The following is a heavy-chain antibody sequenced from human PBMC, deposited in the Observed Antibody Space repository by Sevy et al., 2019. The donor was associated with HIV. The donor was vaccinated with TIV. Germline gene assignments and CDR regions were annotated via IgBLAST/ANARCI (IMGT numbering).Heavy chain of an antibody. D-gene: IGHD2-2*01. CDR2: ISYDGNDK. CDR1: GFTFSRFG. V-gene: IGHV3-30*04. CDR3: AKDTHIVVVPAARGHYYYYGMDV. Sequence: GGSLRLSCAVSGFTFSRFGMHWVRQAPGKGLEWVAVISYDGNDKHYAESVKGRFTISRDNSKNTLHLEMNSLRAEDTAVYYCAKDTHIVVVPAARGHYYYYGMDVWGQGTTVTVSS. J-gene: IGHJ6*02.